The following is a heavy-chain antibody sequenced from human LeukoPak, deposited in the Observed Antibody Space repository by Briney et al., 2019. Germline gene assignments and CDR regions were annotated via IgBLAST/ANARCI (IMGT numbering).Heavy chain of an antibody. D-gene: IGHD4-17*01. CDR1: EVTFSSYT. V-gene: IGHV3-23*01. CDR3: AKDKDGVYGWFDP. J-gene: IGHJ5*02. CDR2: ISGSGSST. Sequence: GGFLRLSCAAAEVTFSSYTMHWVRQAPWKGLEWVLGISGSGSSTYYADSVKGRFTISRDNSKNTLYLQMNSLRAEDTAVYYCAKDKDGVYGWFDPWGQGTLVTVSS.